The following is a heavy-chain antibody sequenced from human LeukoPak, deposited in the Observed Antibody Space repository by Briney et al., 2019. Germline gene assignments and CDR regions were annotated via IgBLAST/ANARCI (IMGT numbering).Heavy chain of an antibody. CDR1: GFTFSSYG. J-gene: IGHJ3*02. CDR2: IRYDGSNK. D-gene: IGHD6-19*01. Sequence: GGSLRLSCAASGFTFSSYGMHWVRQAPGKGLEWVAFIRYDGSNKYYADSVKGRFTISRDNSKNTLYLQMNSLRAEDTAVYYCAKDGLLRNSGWRRLRAFDIWGQGTMVTVSS. V-gene: IGHV3-30*02. CDR3: AKDGLLRNSGWRRLRAFDI.